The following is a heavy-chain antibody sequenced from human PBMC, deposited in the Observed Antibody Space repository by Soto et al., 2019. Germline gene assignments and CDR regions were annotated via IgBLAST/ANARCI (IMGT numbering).Heavy chain of an antibody. CDR3: AKDSSPVITTSYFDY. CDR1: GFTFSSYG. V-gene: IGHV3-30*18. J-gene: IGHJ4*02. D-gene: IGHD3-22*01. CDR2: ISYDGSNK. Sequence: GGSMRLSCAASGFTFSSYGMHWVRQAPGKGLEWVAVISYDGSNKYYADSVKGRFTISRDNSKNTLYLQMNSLRAEDTAVYYCAKDSSPVITTSYFDYWGQGTLVTVSS.